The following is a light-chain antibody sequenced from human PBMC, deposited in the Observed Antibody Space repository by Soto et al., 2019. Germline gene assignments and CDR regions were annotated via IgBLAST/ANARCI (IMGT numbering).Light chain of an antibody. CDR1: GSSIGTNT. CDR3: AAWDGSLNNVL. CDR2: GDN. Sequence: QPVLTQPPSASGTPGQRVTISCSGSGSSIGTNTVNWYRQLPGTAPKLLIYGDNQRPSGVPDRFSGSKSGTSASLAISGLQSEDEAEYYCAAWDGSLNNVLFGGGTKLT. J-gene: IGLJ2*01. V-gene: IGLV1-44*01.